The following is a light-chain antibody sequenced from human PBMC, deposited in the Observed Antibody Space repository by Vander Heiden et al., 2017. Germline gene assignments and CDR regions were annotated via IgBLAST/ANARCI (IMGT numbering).Light chain of an antibody. V-gene: IGLV1-40*01. J-gene: IGLJ3*02. CDR2: DNN. Sequence: QSVLTPPPFVSGAPGRGVTCSCTASRSNIGTGYDVLWYQQRPGTAPKLLIYDNNNRPSGVPARCSGSKSGTSVSLAITGLQAEDEADYYCQAYDSRVSGWVFGGGTRLTVL. CDR1: RSNIGTGYD. CDR3: QAYDSRVSGWV.